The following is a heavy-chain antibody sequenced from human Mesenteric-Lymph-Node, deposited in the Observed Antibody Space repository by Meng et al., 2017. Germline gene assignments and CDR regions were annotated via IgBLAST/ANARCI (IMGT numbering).Heavy chain of an antibody. D-gene: IGHD5-18*01. V-gene: IGHV1-2*02. CDR1: GYTFTGYY. J-gene: IGHJ4*02. CDR2: INPNSGGT. Sequence: ASVKVSCKDSGYTFTGYYMHRVRQAPGQGLEWMGWINPNSGGTNYAQQFQARVTMTSDTSISTAYMELSRLRSDDTAVYYFARDPVDTAMENDYWGQGTLVTVSS. CDR3: ARDPVDTAMENDY.